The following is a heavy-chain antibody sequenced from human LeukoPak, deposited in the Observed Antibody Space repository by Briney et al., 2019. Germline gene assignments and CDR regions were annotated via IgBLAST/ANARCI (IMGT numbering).Heavy chain of an antibody. CDR1: GFTFSSYA. V-gene: IGHV3-23*01. CDR3: ARDAAAGCMDV. CDR2: ISGSGGST. J-gene: IGHJ6*02. Sequence: GGSLSLSCAASGFTFSSYAMSWVRQAPGKGLEWVSAISGSGGSTYYADSVKGRFTISRDNAKNSLYLQMNSLRAEDTAVYYCARDAAAGCMDVWGQGTTVTVSS. D-gene: IGHD6-13*01.